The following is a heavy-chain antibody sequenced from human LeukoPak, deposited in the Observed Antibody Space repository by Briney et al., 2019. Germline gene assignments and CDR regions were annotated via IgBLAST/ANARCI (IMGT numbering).Heavy chain of an antibody. CDR1: GYTFTSYY. V-gene: IGHV1-46*01. D-gene: IGHD2-21*02. Sequence: GASVKVSCKASGYTFTSYYMHWVRQAPGQGLEWMGVINASGGSTSYAQKFQGRVTMTSDTSTSTVYMDLSSLRSEDTAVYYCARRVVVTAISLDAFDIWGQGTMVTVSS. J-gene: IGHJ3*02. CDR2: INASGGST. CDR3: ARRVVVTAISLDAFDI.